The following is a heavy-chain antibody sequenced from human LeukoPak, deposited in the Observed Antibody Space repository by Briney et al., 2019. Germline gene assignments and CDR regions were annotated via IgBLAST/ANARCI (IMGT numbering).Heavy chain of an antibody. CDR2: IYYSGST. J-gene: IGHJ1*01. Sequence: PSETLSLTCTVSGGSISSYYWSWIRQPPGKGLEWIGYIYYSGSTNYNPSLKSRVTISVDTSKNQFSLKLSSVTAADTAVYYCARSDSSGYNLMEHWGQGTLVTVSS. V-gene: IGHV4-59*01. CDR1: GGSISSYY. CDR3: ARSDSSGYNLMEH. D-gene: IGHD3-22*01.